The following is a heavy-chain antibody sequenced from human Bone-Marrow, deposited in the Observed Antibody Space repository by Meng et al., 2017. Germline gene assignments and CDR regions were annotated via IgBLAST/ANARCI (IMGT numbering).Heavy chain of an antibody. Sequence: VQFGPVWAGGKEPGSSSKVSRQAAGSNFTSMAMHWLRQAPEQRLEWMGWINAGNGNTKYSQKFQGRVTITRDTAASTAYMELSSLRSEDTAVYYCARRTAVSGMTFDYWGQGTLVTVSS. V-gene: IGHV1-3*01. CDR3: ARRTAVSGMTFDY. CDR1: GSNFTSMA. D-gene: IGHD4-17*01. J-gene: IGHJ4*02. CDR2: INAGNGNT.